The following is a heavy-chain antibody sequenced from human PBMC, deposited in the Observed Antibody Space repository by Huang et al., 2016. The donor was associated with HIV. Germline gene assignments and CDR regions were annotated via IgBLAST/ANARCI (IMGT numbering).Heavy chain of an antibody. CDR2: IYPGDSDT. CDR3: ARQRAYGSTYADY. J-gene: IGHJ4*02. V-gene: IGHV5-51*01. Sequence: EVQLVQSGAEVKKSGESLKISCKGSGYKFTSYWIGWVRQTPGKGLEWMVIIYPGDSDTRYSPSFQGQVTISADKSISTAYLQWSSLKASDTAMYYCARQRAYGSTYADYWGQGTLVTVSS. CDR1: GYKFTSYW. D-gene: IGHD4-4*01.